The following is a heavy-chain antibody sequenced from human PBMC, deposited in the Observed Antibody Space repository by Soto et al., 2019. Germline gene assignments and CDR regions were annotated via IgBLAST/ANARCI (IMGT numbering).Heavy chain of an antibody. CDR2: IYPGDSDT. D-gene: IGHD3-10*01. V-gene: IGHV5-51*01. CDR1: GYSFTSYW. CDR3: ARTAKYYYGSGSYYIFRGMDV. Sequence: GESLKISCKGSGYSFTSYWIGWVRQMPGKGLEWMGIIYPGDSDTRYSPSFQGQVTISADKSISTAYLQWSSLKASDTAMYYCARTAKYYYGSGSYYIFRGMDVWGQGPTVTVYS. J-gene: IGHJ6*02.